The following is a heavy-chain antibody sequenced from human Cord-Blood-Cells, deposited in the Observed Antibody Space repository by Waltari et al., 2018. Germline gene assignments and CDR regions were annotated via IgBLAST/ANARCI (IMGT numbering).Heavy chain of an antibody. CDR2: INPNSGGT. CDR3: ARVKIAAAGTD. D-gene: IGHD6-13*01. V-gene: IGHV1-2*02. Sequence: HWVRQAPGQGLEWMGWINPNSGGTNYAQKFQGSVTMTRDTSISTAYMELSRLRSDDTAVYYCARVKIAAAGTDWGQGTLVTVSS. J-gene: IGHJ4*02.